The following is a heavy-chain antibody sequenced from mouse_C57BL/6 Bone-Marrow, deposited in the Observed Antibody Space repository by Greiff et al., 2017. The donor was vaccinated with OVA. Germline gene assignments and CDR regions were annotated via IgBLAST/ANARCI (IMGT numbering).Heavy chain of an antibody. CDR1: GFTFSDYG. Sequence: EVMLVESGGGLVKPGGSLKLSCAASGFTFSDYGMHWVRQAPEKGLEWVAYISSGSSTIYYADTVKGRFTISRDNAKNTLFLQMTSLRSEDTAMYYCARPYYYGSKYYYAMDYWGQGTSVTVSS. D-gene: IGHD1-1*01. J-gene: IGHJ4*01. V-gene: IGHV5-17*01. CDR2: ISSGSSTI. CDR3: ARPYYYGSKYYYAMDY.